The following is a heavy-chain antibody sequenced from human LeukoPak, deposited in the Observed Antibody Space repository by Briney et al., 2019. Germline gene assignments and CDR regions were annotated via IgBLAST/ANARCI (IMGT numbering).Heavy chain of an antibody. CDR3: ARDLDGRAAAGTDYYYGMDV. CDR1: GGSLSIGDYY. V-gene: IGHV4-30-4*01. Sequence: SETLSLTCTVSGGSLSIGDYYWGWIRQPPGKGLEWFAYIYYSGSTYYNPSLKSRVTISVDTSKDQFSLKLSSVTAADTAVYYCARDLDGRAAAGTDYYYGMDVWGQGTTVTVSS. D-gene: IGHD6-13*01. J-gene: IGHJ6*02. CDR2: IYYSGST.